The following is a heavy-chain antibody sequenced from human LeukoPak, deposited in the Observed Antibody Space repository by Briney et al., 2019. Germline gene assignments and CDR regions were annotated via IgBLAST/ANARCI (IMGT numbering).Heavy chain of an antibody. V-gene: IGHV1-46*02. Sequence: ASVKVSCKASGYNFNSYYIHWVRQAPGQGLEWMGIINPRGGSTSYPQKFQGRVSMTRDMSTSTIYMEVTSLKSEDTAVYYCARGLRRYSYDYPSLYYFDYWGQGTLVTVSS. CDR3: ARGLRRYSYDYPSLYYFDY. CDR1: GYNFNSYY. J-gene: IGHJ4*02. CDR2: INPRGGST. D-gene: IGHD5-18*01.